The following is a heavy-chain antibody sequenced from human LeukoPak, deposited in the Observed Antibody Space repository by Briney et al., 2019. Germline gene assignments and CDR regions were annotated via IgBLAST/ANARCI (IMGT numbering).Heavy chain of an antibody. Sequence: PSETLSLTCTVSGGSISSYYWSWIRQPPGKGLEWIGYIYYSGSTNYSPSLKSRVTISVDTSKNQFSLKLSSVTAADTAVYYCAKAGSDYDFWSGYPRGWFDPWGQGTLVTVSS. J-gene: IGHJ5*02. D-gene: IGHD3-3*01. CDR3: AKAGSDYDFWSGYPRGWFDP. CDR2: IYYSGST. CDR1: GGSISSYY. V-gene: IGHV4-59*08.